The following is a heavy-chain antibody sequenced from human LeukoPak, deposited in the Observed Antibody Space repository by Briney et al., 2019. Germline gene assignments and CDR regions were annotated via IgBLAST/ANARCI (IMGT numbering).Heavy chain of an antibody. CDR2: ISYDGSNK. Sequence: GGSLRLSCAASGFTFSSYAMHWVRQAPGKGLEWVAVISYDGSNKYYADSVKGRFTISRDNSKNTLYLQMNSLRAEDTAVYYCAREQRGYSYGYDYYYYGMGVWGQGTTVTVSS. CDR3: AREQRGYSYGYDYYYYGMGV. V-gene: IGHV3-30-3*01. J-gene: IGHJ6*02. D-gene: IGHD5-18*01. CDR1: GFTFSSYA.